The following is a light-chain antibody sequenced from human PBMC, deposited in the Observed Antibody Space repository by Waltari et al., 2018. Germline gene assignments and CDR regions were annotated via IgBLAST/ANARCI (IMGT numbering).Light chain of an antibody. CDR1: HDISNY. Sequence: DIQMTQSPSSLSASVGHRVTITCQASHDISNYLNWYQQKPGKAPKLLIYDASNLETGVPSRFSGSGSGTDFSFTISSLQPEDFATYYCLQAFSFPLTFGGGTQVEVK. CDR3: LQAFSFPLT. J-gene: IGKJ4*01. V-gene: IGKV1-33*01. CDR2: DAS.